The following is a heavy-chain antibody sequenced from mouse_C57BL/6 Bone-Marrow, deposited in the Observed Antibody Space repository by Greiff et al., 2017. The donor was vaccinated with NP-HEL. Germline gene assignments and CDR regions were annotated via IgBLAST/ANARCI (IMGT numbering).Heavy chain of an antibody. D-gene: IGHD2-2*01. J-gene: IGHJ3*01. CDR2: IYPGDGDT. Sequence: VQRVESGPELVKPGASVKISCKASGYAFSSSWMNWVKQRPGKGLEWIGRIYPGDGDTNYNGKFKGKATLTADKSSSTAYMQLSSLTSEDSAVYFCARWGYAWFAYWGQGTLVTVSA. CDR3: ARWGYAWFAY. CDR1: GYAFSSSW. V-gene: IGHV1-82*01.